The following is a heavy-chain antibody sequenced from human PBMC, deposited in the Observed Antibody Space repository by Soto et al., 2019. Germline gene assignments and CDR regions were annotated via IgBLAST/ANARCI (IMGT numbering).Heavy chain of an antibody. J-gene: IGHJ4*02. V-gene: IGHV3-23*01. CDR1: GFTFSSYA. CDR2: ISGSGGST. Sequence: EVQLLESGGGLVQPGGSLRLSCAASGFTFSSYAMSWVRQAPGKGLEWVSAISGSGGSTYYADSVKGRFTISRYNSKNTLYLQMNSLRAEDTAVYYCAKRPVSLDIVLVVAATFDYWGQGTLVTVSS. D-gene: IGHD2-15*01. CDR3: AKRPVSLDIVLVVAATFDY.